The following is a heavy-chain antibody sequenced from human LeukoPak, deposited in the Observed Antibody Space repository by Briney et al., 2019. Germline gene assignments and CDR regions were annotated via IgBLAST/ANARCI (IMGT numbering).Heavy chain of an antibody. CDR2: IIPIFGTA. D-gene: IGHD6-19*01. J-gene: IGHJ4*02. CDR1: GGTFSSYA. CDR3: ARGVQWLVPYFDY. Sequence: SVKVSCKASGGTFSSYAISWVRQAPGQGLEWMGGIIPIFGTANYAQKFQGRVTITADESTSTAYMELSSLRSEDAAVYYCARGVQWLVPYFDYWGQGTLVTVSS. V-gene: IGHV1-69*13.